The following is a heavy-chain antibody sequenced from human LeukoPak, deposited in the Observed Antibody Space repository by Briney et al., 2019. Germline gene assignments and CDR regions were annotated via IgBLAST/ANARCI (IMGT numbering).Heavy chain of an antibody. CDR1: GGTFSSYA. J-gene: IGHJ4*02. Sequence: ASVKVSCKASGGTFSSYAISWARQAPGQGLEWMGGIIPIFGTANYAQKFQGRVTITTDESTSTAYMELSSLRSEDTAVYYCARERYSYGQFDYWGQGTLVTVSS. D-gene: IGHD5-18*01. V-gene: IGHV1-69*05. CDR3: ARERYSYGQFDY. CDR2: IIPIFGTA.